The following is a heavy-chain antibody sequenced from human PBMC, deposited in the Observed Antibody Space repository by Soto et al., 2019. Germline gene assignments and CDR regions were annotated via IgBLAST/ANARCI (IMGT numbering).Heavy chain of an antibody. CDR3: ARDIGFDYVN. Sequence: PGGSLRLSCAVSGFNVMSYWMSWVRQAPGKGLEWVASVKEDGSELYYLHSVRGRFSISRDSAGNALHLTMNYLSAEDTGVYFCARDIGFDYVNWGQGIPLTVSS. D-gene: IGHD3-16*01. CDR1: GFNVMSYW. V-gene: IGHV3-7*01. J-gene: IGHJ4*02. CDR2: VKEDGSEL.